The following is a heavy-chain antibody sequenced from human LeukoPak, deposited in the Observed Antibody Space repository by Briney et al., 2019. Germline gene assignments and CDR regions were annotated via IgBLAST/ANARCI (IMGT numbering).Heavy chain of an antibody. CDR3: ARDLGQYYDTSDNWFDP. D-gene: IGHD3-22*01. J-gene: IGHJ5*02. CDR1: GFTFSTYN. V-gene: IGHV3-48*01. Sequence: GGSLRLSCAASGFTFSTYNMNWVRQAPGKGLEWLSYISSSSSTIYYADSVKGRFTISRDNAKNSLYLQMNSLRAEDTAVYYCARDLGQYYDTSDNWFDPWGQGTLVTVSS. CDR2: ISSSSSTI.